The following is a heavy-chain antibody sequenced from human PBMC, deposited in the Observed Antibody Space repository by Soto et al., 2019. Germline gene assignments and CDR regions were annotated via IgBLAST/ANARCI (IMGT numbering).Heavy chain of an antibody. CDR1: GGSISSGGYY. CDR2: IYYSGST. V-gene: IGHV4-31*03. J-gene: IGHJ5*02. Sequence: SETLSPTCTVSGGSISSGGYYWSWIRQHPGKGLEWIGYIYYSGSTYYNPSLKSRVTISVDTSKNQFSLKLSSVTAADTAVYYCARAGIAARKPNWFDPWGQGTLVTVAS. CDR3: ARAGIAARKPNWFDP. D-gene: IGHD6-6*01.